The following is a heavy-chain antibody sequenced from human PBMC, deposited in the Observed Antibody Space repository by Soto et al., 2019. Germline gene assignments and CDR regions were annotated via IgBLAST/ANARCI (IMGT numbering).Heavy chain of an antibody. J-gene: IGHJ4*02. CDR3: ARDHAGQDSSSWYGPPNFDY. D-gene: IGHD6-13*01. Sequence: ASVKVSCKASGYTFTSYGISWVRQAPGQGLEWMGWISAYNGNTNYAQKLQGRVTMTTDTSTSTAYMELRSLRSDDTAVYYCARDHAGQDSSSWYGPPNFDYWGQGTLLTVSS. CDR2: ISAYNGNT. V-gene: IGHV1-18*01. CDR1: GYTFTSYG.